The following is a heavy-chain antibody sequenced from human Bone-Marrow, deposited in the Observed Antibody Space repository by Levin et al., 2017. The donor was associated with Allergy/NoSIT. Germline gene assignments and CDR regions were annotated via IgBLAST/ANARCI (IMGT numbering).Heavy chain of an antibody. D-gene: IGHD4-11*01. CDR3: ARGGEVPSQYYFDY. Sequence: SETLSLTCAVNGESFSGYFWTWIRQSPGEGLEWIGQINFNGITTYNPSLKSRVIMSVDPTKKQFSLKLTFLTAADTAVYFCARGGEVPSQYYFDYWGQGTRVTVSS. CDR2: INFNGIT. CDR1: GESFSGYF. V-gene: IGHV4-34*01. J-gene: IGHJ4*02.